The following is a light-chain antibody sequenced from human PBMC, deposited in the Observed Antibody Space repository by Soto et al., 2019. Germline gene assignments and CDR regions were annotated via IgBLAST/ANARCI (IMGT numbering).Light chain of an antibody. J-gene: IGLJ1*01. CDR2: DTT. Sequence: QAVVTQEPSLTVSPGGTVTLTCGSSNGAVTNGHYPYWLQQKPGQAPRTLIYDTTNRHSWTPARFSGSLLGGKAALTLSGAQPEDEAEYYCLLSYNGPYVFGTGTKLIVL. CDR1: NGAVTNGHY. V-gene: IGLV7-46*01. CDR3: LLSYNGPYV.